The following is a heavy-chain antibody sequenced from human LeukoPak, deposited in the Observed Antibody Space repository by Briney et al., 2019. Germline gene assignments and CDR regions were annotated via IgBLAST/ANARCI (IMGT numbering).Heavy chain of an antibody. CDR1: GFTFSGSA. D-gene: IGHD4-17*01. V-gene: IGHV3-73*01. CDR3: ARCKNDYGDYVFDY. Sequence: PGGSLRLSCAASGFTFSGSAMHWVRQASGKGLEWVGRIRSKANNDATAYAASVKGRFTISRDDSKNTAYLQMNSLRAEDTAVYYCARCKNDYGDYVFDYWGQGTLVTVSS. CDR2: IRSKANNDAT. J-gene: IGHJ4*02.